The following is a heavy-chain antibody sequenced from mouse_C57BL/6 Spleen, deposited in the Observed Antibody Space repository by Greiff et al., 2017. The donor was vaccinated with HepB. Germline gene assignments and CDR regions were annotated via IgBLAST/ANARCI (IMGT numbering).Heavy chain of an antibody. CDR1: GFTFSSYG. CDR3: ASAYDYEAWYFDV. J-gene: IGHJ1*03. V-gene: IGHV5-6*01. D-gene: IGHD2-4*01. CDR2: ISSGGSYT. Sequence: EVKVVESGGDLVKPGGSLKLSCAASGFTFSSYGMSWVRQTPDKRLEWVATISSGGSYTYYPDSVKGRFTISRDNAKNTLYLQMSSLKSEDTAMYYCASAYDYEAWYFDVWGTGTTVTVSS.